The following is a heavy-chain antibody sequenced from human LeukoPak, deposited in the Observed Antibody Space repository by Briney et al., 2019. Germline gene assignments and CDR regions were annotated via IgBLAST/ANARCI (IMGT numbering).Heavy chain of an antibody. Sequence: SETLSLTCAVYGGSFSGYYWSWIRQPPEKGLEWIGSIYYSGTTYYNPSLKSRVTISIDTSKNQFSLRLSSVTAADTAVYYCVRHYMGSYYNRGLDCWGQGTLLTVSS. D-gene: IGHD3-10*01. J-gene: IGHJ4*02. CDR2: IYYSGTT. CDR1: GGSFSGYY. V-gene: IGHV4-34*01. CDR3: VRHYMGSYYNRGLDC.